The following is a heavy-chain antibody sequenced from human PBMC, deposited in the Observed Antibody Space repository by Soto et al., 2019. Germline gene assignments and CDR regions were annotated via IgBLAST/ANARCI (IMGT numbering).Heavy chain of an antibody. J-gene: IGHJ3*02. CDR1: GGSVSSRSHY. Sequence: SETLSLTCIVSGGSVSSRSHYWGWIRQPPGKGLEWIGSIYHSGSTYYNPSLKSRVTISVDTSKIQFSLKLSSVTAADTAVYYCARLCSGEYSSGYGEAFDIWGQGTMVTVSS. CDR2: IYHSGST. D-gene: IGHD3-22*01. V-gene: IGHV4-39*01. CDR3: ARLCSGEYSSGYGEAFDI.